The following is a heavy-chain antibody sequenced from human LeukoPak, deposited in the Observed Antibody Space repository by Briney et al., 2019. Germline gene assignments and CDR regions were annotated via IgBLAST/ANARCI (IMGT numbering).Heavy chain of an antibody. D-gene: IGHD4-23*01. CDR2: IYYSGST. Sequence: PSETLSLTCAVYGGSFSGYYWSWIRQPPGKGLEWIGYIYYSGSTYYNPSLKSRVTISVDTSKNQFSLKLSSVTAADTAVYYCARDLLNEGNHLDYWGQGTLVTVSS. V-gene: IGHV4-30-4*01. CDR3: ARDLLNEGNHLDY. J-gene: IGHJ4*02. CDR1: GGSFSGYY.